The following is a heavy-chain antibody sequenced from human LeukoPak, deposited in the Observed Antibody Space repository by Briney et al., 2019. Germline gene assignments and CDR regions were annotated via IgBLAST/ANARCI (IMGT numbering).Heavy chain of an antibody. CDR1: GFTVSSDY. D-gene: IGHD2-15*01. Sequence: GGSLRLSCAASGFTVSSDYMSWVRQAPGKGLEWVSVIYSGGSTYYADSVKGRFTISRDNAKNSLYLQMNSLRAEDTAVYYCARVRSSGGTRDWGQGTLVTVSS. CDR3: ARVRSSGGTRD. J-gene: IGHJ4*02. CDR2: IYSGGST. V-gene: IGHV3-66*01.